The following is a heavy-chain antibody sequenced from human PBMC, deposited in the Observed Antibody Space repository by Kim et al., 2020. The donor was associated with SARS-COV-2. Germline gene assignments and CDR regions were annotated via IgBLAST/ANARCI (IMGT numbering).Heavy chain of an antibody. Sequence: GGSLRLSCAASGFTFSDYYMSWIRQAPGKGLEWVSYISSSSSYTNYADSVKGRFTISRDNAKNSLYLQMNSLRAEDTAVYYCARGEPGYSSGWRHLDYWGQGTLVTVSS. CDR2: ISSSSSYT. J-gene: IGHJ4*02. CDR1: GFTFSDYY. CDR3: ARGEPGYSSGWRHLDY. D-gene: IGHD6-19*01. V-gene: IGHV3-11*06.